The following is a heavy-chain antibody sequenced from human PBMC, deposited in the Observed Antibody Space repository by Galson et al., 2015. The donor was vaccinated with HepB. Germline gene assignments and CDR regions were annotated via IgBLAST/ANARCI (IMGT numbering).Heavy chain of an antibody. Sequence: SLRLSCAASGFTFSSYGMHWVRQAPGKGLEWVAVIWYDGSNKYYADSVKGRFTISRDNSKNTLYLQMNSLRAEDTAVYYCARSYYDSSGYYYGGPALLDAFVMCCPGRMFTVSS. J-gene: IGHJ3*02. CDR3: ARSYYDSSGYYYGGPALLDAFVM. CDR1: GFTFSSYG. CDR2: IWYDGSNK. V-gene: IGHV3-33*01. D-gene: IGHD3-22*01.